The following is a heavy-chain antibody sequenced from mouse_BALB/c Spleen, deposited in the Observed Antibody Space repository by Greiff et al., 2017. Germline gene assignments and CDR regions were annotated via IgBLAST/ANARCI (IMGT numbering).Heavy chain of an antibody. J-gene: IGHJ3*01. D-gene: IGHD1-1*01. V-gene: IGHV14-3*02. CDR3: AVYYYGSSPHFAY. Sequence: EVKVVESGAELVKPGASVKLSCTASGFNIKDTYMHWVKQRPEQGLEWIGRIDPANGNTKYDPKFQGKATITADTSSNTAYLQLSSLTSEDTAVYYCAVYYYGSSPHFAYWGQGTLVTVSA. CDR1: GFNIKDTY. CDR2: IDPANGNT.